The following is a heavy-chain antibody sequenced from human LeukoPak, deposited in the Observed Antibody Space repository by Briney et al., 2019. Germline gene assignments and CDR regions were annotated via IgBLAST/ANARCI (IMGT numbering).Heavy chain of an antibody. CDR2: IYYSGST. CDR3: AREQQPDAFDI. J-gene: IGHJ3*02. V-gene: IGHV4-59*01. CDR1: GGSISGYY. Sequence: SETLSLTCTVSGGSISGYYWSWIRQPPGKGLEWIGYIYYSGSTNYNPSLKSRVTISVDTSKNQFSLKLSSVTAADTAVYYCAREQQPDAFDIWGQGTMVTVSS. D-gene: IGHD1-1*01.